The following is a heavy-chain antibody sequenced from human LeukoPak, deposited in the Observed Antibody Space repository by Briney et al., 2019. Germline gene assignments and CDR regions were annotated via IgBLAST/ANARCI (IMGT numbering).Heavy chain of an antibody. CDR3: ARDNSVRDEAWWFNP. V-gene: IGHV4-59*11. CDR2: VYYTGRS. J-gene: IGHJ5*02. D-gene: IGHD5-24*01. Sequence: SETLSLTCTVSGGSISRHFWSWIRQPPGKGLEWVGHVYYTGRSDFNPSLKSRVAMSVDTSKNQFSLKLSSVTAADTAVYYCARDNSVRDEAWWFNPWGQGTLVTVSS. CDR1: GGSISRHF.